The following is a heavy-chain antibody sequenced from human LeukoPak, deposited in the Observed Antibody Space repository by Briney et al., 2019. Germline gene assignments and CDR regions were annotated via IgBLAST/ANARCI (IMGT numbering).Heavy chain of an antibody. CDR2: ISSSSSYI. CDR3: ARGGRHIVGVPAASGPSYYYGMDV. V-gene: IGHV3-21*01. J-gene: IGHJ6*02. D-gene: IGHD2-2*01. CDR1: GYTFTSYG. Sequence: ASVKVSCKASGYTFTSYGISWVRQAPGKGLEWVSSISSSSSYIYYADSVKGRFTISRDNAKNSLYLQMNSLRAEDTAVYYCARGGRHIVGVPAASGPSYYYGMDVWGHGTTVIVSS.